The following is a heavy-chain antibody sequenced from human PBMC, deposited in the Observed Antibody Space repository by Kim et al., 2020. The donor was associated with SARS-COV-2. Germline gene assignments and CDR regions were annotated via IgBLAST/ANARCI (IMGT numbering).Heavy chain of an antibody. CDR3: ARHSIVTTIGDWFDP. V-gene: IGHV5-51*01. J-gene: IGHJ5*02. D-gene: IGHD5-12*01. Sequence: PSCQGQVTISADKSINTAYLQWSSLKASDTAIYYCARHSIVTTIGDWFDPWGQGTLVTVSS.